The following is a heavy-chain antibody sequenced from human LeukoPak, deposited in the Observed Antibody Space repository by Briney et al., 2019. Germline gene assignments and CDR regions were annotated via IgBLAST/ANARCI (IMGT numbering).Heavy chain of an antibody. CDR1: GFTFSSYA. CDR3: ARAGYSSPKSGMDV. J-gene: IGHJ6*02. V-gene: IGHV3-30-3*01. CDR2: ISYDGSNK. D-gene: IGHD6-13*01. Sequence: QTGRSLRLSCAASGFTFSSYAMHWVRQAPGKGLEWVAVISYDGSNKYYADSVKGRFTISRDNSKNTLYLQMNSLRAEDTAVYYCARAGYSSPKSGMDVWGQGTTVTVSS.